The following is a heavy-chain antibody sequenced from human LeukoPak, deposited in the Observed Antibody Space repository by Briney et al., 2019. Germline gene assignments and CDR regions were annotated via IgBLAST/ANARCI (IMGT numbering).Heavy chain of an antibody. CDR2: IYPGDSDT. D-gene: IGHD6-19*01. V-gene: IGHV5-51*01. CDR1: GYRFTSYW. Sequence: GESLKISFKGSGYRFTSYWIGWVRPMPGKGLEWMGIIYPGDSDTRYSPSFQGQVTISADKSISTAYLQWSSLKASDTAMYYCARHRLAVAGTSYYYYGMDVWGQGTTVTVSS. J-gene: IGHJ6*02. CDR3: ARHRLAVAGTSYYYYGMDV.